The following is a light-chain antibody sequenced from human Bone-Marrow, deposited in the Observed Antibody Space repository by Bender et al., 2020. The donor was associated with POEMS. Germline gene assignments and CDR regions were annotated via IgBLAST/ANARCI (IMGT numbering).Light chain of an antibody. CDR3: CSYAAINTWV. J-gene: IGLJ3*02. Sequence: QSALTQSASVSGSPGQSITISCTGTSSDIGSYNFVSWYQHHPGKAPKLIIYEVIKRPSGVSNRFSGSKSGNTASLTISGLQAEDEADYYCCSYAAINTWVFGGGTKLTVL. V-gene: IGLV2-23*02. CDR1: SSDIGSYNF. CDR2: EVI.